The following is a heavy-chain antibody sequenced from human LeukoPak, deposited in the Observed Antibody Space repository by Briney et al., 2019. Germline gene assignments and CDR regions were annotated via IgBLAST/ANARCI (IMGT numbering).Heavy chain of an antibody. Sequence: GASVKVSCKASGYTVTSNYIHWVRQAPGQGLEWMGMIYPRDGSTSYAQKFQGRVTVTRDTSTSTVHMELSGLRSEDTAVYYCASDQEGFDYWGQGTLVTVSS. CDR2: IYPRDGST. J-gene: IGHJ4*02. CDR1: GYTVTSNY. CDR3: ASDQEGFDY. V-gene: IGHV1-46*01.